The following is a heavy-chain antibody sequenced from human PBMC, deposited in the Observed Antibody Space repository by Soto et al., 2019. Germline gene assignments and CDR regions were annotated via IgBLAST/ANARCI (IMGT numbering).Heavy chain of an antibody. V-gene: IGHV1-3*01. CDR1: GYTFTSYA. CDR3: ARGRLVRSYMDV. CDR2: INAGNGNT. J-gene: IGHJ6*03. Sequence: ASVKVSCKASGYTFTSYAMHWVRQAPGQRLEWMGWINAGNGNTKYSQKFQGRVTITRDTSASTAYMELSSLRSEDTAVYYCARGRLVRSYMDVRGKGTTVTVSS. D-gene: IGHD6-19*01.